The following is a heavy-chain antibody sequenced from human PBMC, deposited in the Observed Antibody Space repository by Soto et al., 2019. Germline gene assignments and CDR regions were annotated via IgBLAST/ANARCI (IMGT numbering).Heavy chain of an antibody. D-gene: IGHD3-16*02. V-gene: IGHV3-7*01. CDR1: GFTFSSYW. CDR3: ARASSYYYYYYMDV. Sequence: EVQLVESGGGLVQPGGSLRLSCAASGFTFSSYWMSWVRQAPGKGLEWVANIKQDGSEKYYVDSVKGRFTISRDNAKNSLYLQMNSLRAEDTAVYYCARASSYYYYYYMDVWGKGTTVTVSS. J-gene: IGHJ6*03. CDR2: IKQDGSEK.